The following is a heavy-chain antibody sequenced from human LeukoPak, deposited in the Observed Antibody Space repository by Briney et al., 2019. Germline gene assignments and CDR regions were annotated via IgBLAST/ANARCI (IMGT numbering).Heavy chain of an antibody. Sequence: ASVKVSCKASGGTFSSYAISWVRQAPGQGLEWMGWISAYNGNTNYAQKLQGRVTMTTDTSTSTAYMELRSLRSDDTAVYYCARYDGWSGSYLFDYWGQGTLVTVSS. CDR2: ISAYNGNT. D-gene: IGHD1-26*01. J-gene: IGHJ4*02. V-gene: IGHV1-18*01. CDR3: ARYDGWSGSYLFDY. CDR1: GGTFSSYA.